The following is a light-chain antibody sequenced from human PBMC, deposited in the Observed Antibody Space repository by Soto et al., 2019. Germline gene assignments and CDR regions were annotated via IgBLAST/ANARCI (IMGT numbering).Light chain of an antibody. CDR3: GAWDSTLSAEV. V-gene: IGLV1-51*01. Sequence: QSVLTQPPSVSAAPGQKVTISCSGSSSNIGNNYVSWYQQVPGTAPRLLIYGNNKRPSGIPDRFSGSKSGTSATLGITGLQTGGEADYYCGAWDSTLSAEVFGTGTKLTVL. J-gene: IGLJ1*01. CDR1: SSNIGNNY. CDR2: GNN.